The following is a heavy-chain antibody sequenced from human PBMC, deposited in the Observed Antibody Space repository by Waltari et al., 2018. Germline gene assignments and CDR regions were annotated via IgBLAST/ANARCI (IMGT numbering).Heavy chain of an antibody. D-gene: IGHD3-22*01. CDR1: GYTLTSYT. V-gene: IGHV1-3*01. CDR3: ARDLTGYYDDNNGYYYGPSVFDY. J-gene: IGHJ4*02. CDR2: IRPGNGKT. Sequence: QVHLAQSGAEVKKPGASVKISCTASGYTLTSYTIHWVRPAPGQMLEWMGWIRPGNGKTKDSQTLQGRLTITRDTSASTVYMEMNSVRSEDTAVYYCARDLTGYYDDNNGYYYGPSVFDYWGQGTLVTVSS.